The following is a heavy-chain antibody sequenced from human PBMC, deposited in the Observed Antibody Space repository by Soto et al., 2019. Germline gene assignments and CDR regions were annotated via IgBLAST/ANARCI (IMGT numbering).Heavy chain of an antibody. V-gene: IGHV4-59*01. Sequence: PSETLSLTCTVSGGSISNYYWSLIRQPPGKGLEWIGYIYYSGSSNYNPSLKSRVTISVDTSNNQFSLKLNSVTAADPAVYYCARYYCTSTIAYYFDYWCHGNLVTVSS. CDR3: ARYYCTSTIAYYFDY. J-gene: IGHJ4*01. D-gene: IGHD2-2*01. CDR2: IYYSGSS. CDR1: GGSISNYY.